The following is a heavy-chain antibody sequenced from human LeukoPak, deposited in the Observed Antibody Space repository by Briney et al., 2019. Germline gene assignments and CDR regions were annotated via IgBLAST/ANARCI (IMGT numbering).Heavy chain of an antibody. CDR2: LSATGGNT. J-gene: IGHJ4*02. V-gene: IGHV3-23*01. Sequence: GGSLRLSCAASGFTFSSYTMNWVRQAPGKGLEWVSDLSATGGNTFYADSVRGRSTISRDNSKNTLFLQMSSLRVEDTAVYYCAKFRGYCTGGTCHADYWGQGTLVTVSS. CDR3: AKFRGYCTGGTCHADY. CDR1: GFTFSSYT. D-gene: IGHD2-8*02.